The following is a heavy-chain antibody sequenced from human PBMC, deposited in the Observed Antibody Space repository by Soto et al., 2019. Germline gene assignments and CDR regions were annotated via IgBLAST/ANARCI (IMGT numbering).Heavy chain of an antibody. CDR2: ISYDGSSE. CDR1: GFTFSTYA. V-gene: IGHV3-30*18. CDR3: AKDPRDTVMLTVRYYYHGMDV. Sequence: GGSLRLSCAASGFTFSTYALHWVRQAPGKGLEWVALISYDGSSESYADSVKGRFTISRDSSTNTLYLQMNSLRIEDTAVYYCAKDPRDTVMLTVRYYYHGMDVWGQGTTVTVSS. J-gene: IGHJ6*02. D-gene: IGHD5-18*01.